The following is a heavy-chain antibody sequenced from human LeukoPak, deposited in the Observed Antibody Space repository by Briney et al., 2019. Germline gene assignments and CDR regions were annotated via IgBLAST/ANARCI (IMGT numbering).Heavy chain of an antibody. CDR1: GFTFSSYA. CDR3: ARDPTSYYYDSSGYYLDYFDY. V-gene: IGHV3-30-3*01. D-gene: IGHD3-22*01. J-gene: IGHJ4*02. CDR2: ISYDGSNK. Sequence: PGGSLRLSCAASGFTFSSYAMHWVRQAPGKGLEWVAVISYDGSNKYYADSVKGRFTISRDNAKNSLYLQMNSLRAEDTVVYYCARDPTSYYYDSSGYYLDYFDYWGQGTLVTVSS.